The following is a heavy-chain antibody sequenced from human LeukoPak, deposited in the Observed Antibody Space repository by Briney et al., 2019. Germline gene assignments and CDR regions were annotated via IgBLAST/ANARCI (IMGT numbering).Heavy chain of an antibody. CDR1: GFTFSGSA. J-gene: IGHJ4*02. D-gene: IGHD6-6*01. CDR3: TRLLSSSSDY. Sequence: GGSLRLSCAASGFTFSGSAMHWVRQASGKGLEWVGRIRSKANSYATAYAASVKGRFTISRDDSKNTAYLQMNSLKTEDTAVYYCTRLLSSSSDYWGQGTLVTVSS. CDR2: IRSKANSYAT. V-gene: IGHV3-73*01.